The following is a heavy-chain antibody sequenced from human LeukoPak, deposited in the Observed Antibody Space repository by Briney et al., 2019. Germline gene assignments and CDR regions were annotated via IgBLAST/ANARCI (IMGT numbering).Heavy chain of an antibody. D-gene: IGHD3-10*02. Sequence: ASVKVFCKASGYTFTSYDIHWVRQAPGKGLEWMGVIKPSGGGTNYARNFQGRVTMTGHTSTSTVYLELSSLRSEDTAVYFCATKYVVLDAFDIWGQGTLVTVSS. CDR1: GYTFTSYD. CDR3: ATKYVVLDAFDI. V-gene: IGHV1-46*01. J-gene: IGHJ3*02. CDR2: IKPSGGGT.